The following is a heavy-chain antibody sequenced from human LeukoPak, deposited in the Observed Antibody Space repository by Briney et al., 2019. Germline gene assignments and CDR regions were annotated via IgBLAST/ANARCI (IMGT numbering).Heavy chain of an antibody. J-gene: IGHJ4*02. CDR1: GGSISSSSYY. D-gene: IGHD1-26*01. CDR3: ARDLYSGTYYFDY. CDR2: IYHSGST. V-gene: IGHV4-39*07. Sequence: SETLSLTCTVSGGSISSSSYYWGWIRQPPGKGLEWIGSIYHSGSTFYNPSLKSRLTISVDTSNNQFSLRLSSVTAADTAVYYCARDLYSGTYYFDYWGQGTLVTVSS.